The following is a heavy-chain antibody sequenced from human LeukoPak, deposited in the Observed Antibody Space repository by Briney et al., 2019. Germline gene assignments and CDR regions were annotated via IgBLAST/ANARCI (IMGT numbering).Heavy chain of an antibody. V-gene: IGHV3-64*01. CDR2: ISSNGGST. CDR1: GFSFSSYA. J-gene: IGHJ6*03. Sequence: GGSLRLSCAASGFSFSSYAMHWVRQAPGKGLEYVSAISSNGGSTYYANSVKGRFTISRDNSKNTLYLQMGSLRTEDMAVYYCASSRALCYSYMDVWGKGTTVTVSS. CDR3: ASSRALCYSYMDV.